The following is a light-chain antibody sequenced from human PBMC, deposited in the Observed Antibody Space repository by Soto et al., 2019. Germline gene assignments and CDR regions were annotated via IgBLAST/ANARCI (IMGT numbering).Light chain of an antibody. V-gene: IGKV3-20*01. J-gene: IGKJ2*01. CDR3: QHYGTSTGYT. CDR1: QSVSSSC. Sequence: EIVLTQSPGTLSLSPGERATLSCRASQSVSSSCLAWYHQKPGQAPRLLIYGASSRATGIPDRFSGSGSGTDFILTISRLEPEDFAVYYCQHYGTSTGYTFGQGTKLEIK. CDR2: GAS.